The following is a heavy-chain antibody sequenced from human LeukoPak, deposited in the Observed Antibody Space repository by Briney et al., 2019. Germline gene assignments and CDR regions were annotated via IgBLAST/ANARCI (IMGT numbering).Heavy chain of an antibody. V-gene: IGHV3-33*08. CDR3: ARGDIVVVPAAMAYYGMDV. D-gene: IGHD2-2*01. CDR2: IWYDGSNK. J-gene: IGHJ6*02. Sequence: PGGSLRLSCVASGFTFTNYAMTWVRQAPGKGLEWVAVIWYDGSNKYYADSVKGRFTISRDNSKNTLYLQMNSLRAEDTAVYYCARGDIVVVPAAMAYYGMDVWGQGTTVTVSS. CDR1: GFTFTNYA.